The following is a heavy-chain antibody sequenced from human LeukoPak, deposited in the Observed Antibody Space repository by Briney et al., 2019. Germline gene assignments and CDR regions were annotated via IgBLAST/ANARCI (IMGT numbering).Heavy chain of an antibody. CDR2: ISSSSSTI. Sequence: PGGSLRLSCAASGFTFSSYSMNWVRQAPGKGLEWVSYISSSSSTIYYADSVKGRFTISRDNAKNSLYLQMNSLRAEDTAVYYCASIVWLLNDYWGQGTLVTVSS. D-gene: IGHD2-21*02. V-gene: IGHV3-48*04. J-gene: IGHJ4*02. CDR3: ASIVWLLNDY. CDR1: GFTFSSYS.